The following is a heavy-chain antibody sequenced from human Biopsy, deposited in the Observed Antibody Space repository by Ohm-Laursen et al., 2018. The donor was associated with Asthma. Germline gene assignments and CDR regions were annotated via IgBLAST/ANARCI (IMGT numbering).Heavy chain of an antibody. D-gene: IGHD3-9*01. CDR2: INAGNGNT. CDR3: ARTYYDFLTGQVNDAFAM. Sequence: GATVKISCKPSGYTFINYAIHWVRQAPGQRLEWMGWINAGNGNTKYSQKFQGRVTITRDTSASTAYMDLSSLRSEDTAVYYCARTYYDFLTGQVNDAFAMWGQGTMVTVSS. CDR1: GYTFINYA. J-gene: IGHJ3*02. V-gene: IGHV1-3*01.